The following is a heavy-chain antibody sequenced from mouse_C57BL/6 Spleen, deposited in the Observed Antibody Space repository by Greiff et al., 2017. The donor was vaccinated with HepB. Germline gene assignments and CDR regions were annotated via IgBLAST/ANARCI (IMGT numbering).Heavy chain of an antibody. CDR2: IDPSDSET. CDR3: ARPSSRNYFDY. J-gene: IGHJ2*01. CDR1: GYTFTSYW. D-gene: IGHD1-1*01. Sequence: VQLQESGAELVRPGSSVKLSCKASGYTFTSYWMHWVKQRPIQGLEWIGNIDPSDSETHYNQKFKDKATLTVDKSSSTAYMQLSSLTSEDSAVYYCARPSSRNYFDYWGQGTTLTVSS. V-gene: IGHV1-52*01.